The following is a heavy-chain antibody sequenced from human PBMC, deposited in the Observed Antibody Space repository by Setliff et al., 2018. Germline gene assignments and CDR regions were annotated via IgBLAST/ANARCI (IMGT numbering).Heavy chain of an antibody. Sequence: ASVKVSCKASGGAFSTYSLSWVRQAPGQGLEWMGWINNYSFKTNYPQKFLGRVTVTTDTSTGTAYMELGSLTSDDTAIYYCARINFYVSSGYYYAPDYWGPGTLVTVSS. CDR3: ARINFYVSSGYYYAPDY. J-gene: IGHJ4*02. CDR1: GGAFSTYS. CDR2: INNYSFKT. V-gene: IGHV1-18*01. D-gene: IGHD3-22*01.